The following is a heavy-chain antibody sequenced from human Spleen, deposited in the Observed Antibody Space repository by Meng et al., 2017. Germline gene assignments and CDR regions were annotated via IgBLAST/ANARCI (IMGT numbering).Heavy chain of an antibody. D-gene: IGHD3-9*01. CDR1: GFTFSSYW. V-gene: IGHV3-7*03. J-gene: IGHJ6*02. Sequence: GESLKISCAASGFTFSSYWMSWVRQAPGKGLEWVANIKQDGSEKYYVDSVKGRFTISRDNAKNSLYLQMNSLRAEDTAVYYCAKEIVLRYFDWRSVNYYYGMDVWGQGTTVTVSS. CDR3: AKEIVLRYFDWRSVNYYYGMDV. CDR2: IKQDGSEK.